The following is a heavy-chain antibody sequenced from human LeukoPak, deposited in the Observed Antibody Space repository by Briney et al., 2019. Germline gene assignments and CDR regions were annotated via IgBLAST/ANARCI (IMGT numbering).Heavy chain of an antibody. V-gene: IGHV1-46*01. CDR2: INPSGGST. Sequence: GASVKVFCKASGGTFSSYAISWVRQAPGQGLEWMGIINPSGGSTSYAQKFQGRVTMTRDTSTSTVYMELSSLRSEDTAVYYCARGYDSSGQWGQGTLVTVSS. CDR3: ARGYDSSGQ. J-gene: IGHJ4*02. D-gene: IGHD3-22*01. CDR1: GGTFSSYA.